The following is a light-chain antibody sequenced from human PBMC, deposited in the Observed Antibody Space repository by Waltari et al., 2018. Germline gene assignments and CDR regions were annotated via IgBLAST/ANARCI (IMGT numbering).Light chain of an antibody. J-gene: IGKJ1*01. CDR2: GAS. V-gene: IGKV3-15*01. CDR1: QSVGIN. CDR3: HQYNNWPRT. Sequence: EIVMTQSPATLSVSPGERATLSCRASQSVGINLAWYQHKPGQVPRRFICGASTRATGFPARFSGSGSGTEFTLTISSLQSEDLAVYYCHQYNNWPRTFGQGTKVEIK.